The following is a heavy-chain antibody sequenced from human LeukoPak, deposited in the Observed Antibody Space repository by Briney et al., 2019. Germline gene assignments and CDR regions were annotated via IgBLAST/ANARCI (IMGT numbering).Heavy chain of an antibody. Sequence: SETLSLTCTVSGGSISSYYWSWIRQPPGKGLEWIGEINHSGSTNYNPSLKSRVTISVDTSKNQFSLKLSSVTAADTAVYYCARGIIVVVPAAENWFDPWGQGTLVTVSS. D-gene: IGHD2-2*01. J-gene: IGHJ5*02. CDR3: ARGIIVVVPAAENWFDP. V-gene: IGHV4-34*01. CDR2: INHSGST. CDR1: GGSISSYY.